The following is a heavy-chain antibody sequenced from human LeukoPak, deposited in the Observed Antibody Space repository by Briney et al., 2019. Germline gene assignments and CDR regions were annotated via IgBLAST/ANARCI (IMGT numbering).Heavy chain of an antibody. CDR2: IYHSGST. J-gene: IGHJ4*02. D-gene: IGHD6-19*01. CDR1: GGSISSGGYY. CDR3: ARQQWPNYYYFDY. V-gene: IGHV4-30-2*01. Sequence: SETLSLTCTVSGGSISSGGYYWSWIRQPPGKGLEWIGYIYHSGSTYYNPSLKSRVTISVDRSKNQFSLKLSSVTAADTAVYYCARQQWPNYYYFDYWGQGTLVTVSS.